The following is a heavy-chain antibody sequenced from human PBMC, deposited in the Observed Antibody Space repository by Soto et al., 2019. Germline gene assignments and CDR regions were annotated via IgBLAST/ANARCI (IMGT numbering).Heavy chain of an antibody. CDR2: IWYDGSNK. Sequence: QVQLVESGGGVVQPGRSLRLSCAAPGFTFSSYGMHWVRQAPGKGLEWVAVIWYDGSNKYYADSVKGRFTISRDNSKHTLYLQMNSLRAEDTDVYYCERTYYDFWSGYYPYYYYGMDVWGQGTTVTVSS. D-gene: IGHD3-3*01. CDR1: GFTFSSYG. J-gene: IGHJ6*02. CDR3: ERTYYDFWSGYYPYYYYGMDV. V-gene: IGHV3-33*01.